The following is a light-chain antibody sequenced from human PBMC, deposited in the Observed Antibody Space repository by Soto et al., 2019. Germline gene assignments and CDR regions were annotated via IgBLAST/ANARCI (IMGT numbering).Light chain of an antibody. Sequence: QAVVTQEPSLTVSPGGTVTLTCDSSTGAVTSGHYPHWFQQKPGQAPRTLIYDTTNKHSWTPARFSGSLLGGNAALTLSGAQPEDEAEYYCLLSYSGARVFGGGTQLTVL. CDR3: LLSYSGARV. CDR2: DTT. V-gene: IGLV7-46*01. J-gene: IGLJ2*01. CDR1: TGAVTSGHY.